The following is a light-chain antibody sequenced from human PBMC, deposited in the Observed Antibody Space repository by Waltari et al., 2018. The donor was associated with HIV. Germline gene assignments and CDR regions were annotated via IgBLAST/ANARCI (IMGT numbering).Light chain of an antibody. V-gene: IGKV1-27*01. J-gene: IGKJ5*01. CDR3: QNYDSAPVA. CDR1: RDISTD. Sequence: VHFSQASSYLFASVANRVTITCRASRDISTDLAWYQQKSGEVPKLLIYGASTLRSGVSSRFRGSGSGTEFTLTINGLQPEDVASYYCQNYDSAPVAFGQGTRLEI. CDR2: GAS.